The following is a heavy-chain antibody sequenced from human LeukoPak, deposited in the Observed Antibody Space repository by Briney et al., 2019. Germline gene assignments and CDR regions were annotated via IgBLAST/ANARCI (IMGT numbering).Heavy chain of an antibody. Sequence: GGSLRLSCAASGFTVSSNYMSWVRQAPGKGLEWVSVIYSGGSTYYADSVKGRFTISRDNSKNTLYLQMNSLRAEDTAVYYCARDLGVAAAGTKDYWGQGTLVTVSS. J-gene: IGHJ4*02. CDR2: IYSGGST. V-gene: IGHV3-53*05. CDR3: ARDLGVAAAGTKDY. D-gene: IGHD6-13*01. CDR1: GFTVSSNY.